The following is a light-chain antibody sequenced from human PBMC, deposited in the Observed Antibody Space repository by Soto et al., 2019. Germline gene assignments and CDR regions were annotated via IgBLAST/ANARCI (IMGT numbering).Light chain of an antibody. V-gene: IGKV1-5*01. J-gene: IGKJ4*01. CDR3: QQYTSYPVT. Sequence: DIQMTQSPSTLSASVGDRVTITCRASQSISSWLAWYQQRPGRAPEVLIYDASSLESGVPSRFSGSGSGTAFTLTISSLQPDDFATYYCQQYTSYPVTFGGGTKVEIK. CDR1: QSISSW. CDR2: DAS.